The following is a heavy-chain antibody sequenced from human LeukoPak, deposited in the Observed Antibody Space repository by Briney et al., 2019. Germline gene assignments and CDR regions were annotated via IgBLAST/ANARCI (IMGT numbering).Heavy chain of an antibody. CDR1: GFTFSSYS. D-gene: IGHD3-10*01. CDR3: AKDAKLLPNLFDY. CDR2: ISSSSSYI. Sequence: GGSLRLSCAASGFTFSSYSMNWVRQAPGKGLEWVSSISSSSSYIYYADSVKGRFTISRDNSKNTLYLQMNSLRAEDTAVYYCAKDAKLLPNLFDYWGQGTLVTVSS. J-gene: IGHJ4*02. V-gene: IGHV3-21*01.